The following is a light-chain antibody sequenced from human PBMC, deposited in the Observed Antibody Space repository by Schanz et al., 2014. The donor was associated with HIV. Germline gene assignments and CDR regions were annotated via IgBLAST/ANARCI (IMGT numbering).Light chain of an antibody. J-gene: IGKJ1*01. CDR3: QQYGSSPWT. CDR1: QSVGGSQ. Sequence: EIVMTQSPATLSLSPGERATLSCRASQSVGGSQLAWFQLKRGQPPRLLIYATSFRAVGIPDRFSGSGSETDFTLTISGLEPEDFAVYYCQQYGSSPWTFGQGTRVDVK. CDR2: ATS. V-gene: IGKV3-20*01.